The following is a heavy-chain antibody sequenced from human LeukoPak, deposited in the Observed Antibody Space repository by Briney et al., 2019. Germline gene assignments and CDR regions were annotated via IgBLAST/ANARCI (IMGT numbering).Heavy chain of an antibody. CDR2: ISGSSSYI. CDR1: GFTFSDYY. CDR3: ARGSSNVAARNNWFDP. D-gene: IGHD6-6*01. V-gene: IGHV3-11*06. J-gene: IGHJ5*02. Sequence: GGSLRLSCAASGFTFSDYYMSWIRQAPGKGLEWVSSISGSSSYIYYADSMKGRFTISRDNGKNSLYLQMNSLRAEDTAVYFCARGSSNVAARNNWFDPWGQGTLVTVSS.